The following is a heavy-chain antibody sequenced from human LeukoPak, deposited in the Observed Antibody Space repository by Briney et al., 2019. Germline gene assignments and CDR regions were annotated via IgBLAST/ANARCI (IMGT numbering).Heavy chain of an antibody. D-gene: IGHD1-26*01. CDR1: GGSISSGDYY. V-gene: IGHV4-30-4*01. CDR3: AREAPYSGSYYLGY. CDR2: IYYSGST. J-gene: IGHJ4*02. Sequence: SETLSLTCTVSGGSISSGDYYWSWIRQPPGKGLEWIGYIYYSGSTYYNPSLKSRVTISVDTSKYQFSLKLSSVTAADTAVYYCAREAPYSGSYYLGYWGQGTLVTVSS.